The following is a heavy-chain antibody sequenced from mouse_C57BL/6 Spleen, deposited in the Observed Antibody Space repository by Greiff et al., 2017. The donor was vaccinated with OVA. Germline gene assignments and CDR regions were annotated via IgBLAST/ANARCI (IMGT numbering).Heavy chain of an antibody. V-gene: IGHV1-15*01. Sequence: VKLMESGAELVRPGASVTLSCKASGYTFTDYEMHWVKQTPVHGLEWIGAIDPETGGTAYNQKFKGKAILTADKSSSTAYMEIRSLTSEDSAVYYCTRRGLYYYGSSYYAMDYWGQGTSVTVSS. CDR1: GYTFTDYE. J-gene: IGHJ4*01. CDR3: TRRGLYYYGSSYYAMDY. D-gene: IGHD1-1*01. CDR2: IDPETGGT.